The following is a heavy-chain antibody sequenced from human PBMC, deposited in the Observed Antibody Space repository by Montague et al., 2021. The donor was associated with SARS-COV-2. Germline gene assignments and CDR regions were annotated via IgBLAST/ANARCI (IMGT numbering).Heavy chain of an antibody. D-gene: IGHD6-13*01. J-gene: IGHJ3*01. CDR3: ARVSSNWSDAFDV. CDR2: ISSGGTTI. Sequence: SLRLSCAASGFTFSDYYMSWFRQAPGKGLEWLSYISSGGTTIFHADSVKGRLTISRDNGENSLYLQVNSLRGEDTAVYYCARVSSNWSDAFDVWGQGTMVTVSS. CDR1: GFTFSDYY. V-gene: IGHV3-11*01.